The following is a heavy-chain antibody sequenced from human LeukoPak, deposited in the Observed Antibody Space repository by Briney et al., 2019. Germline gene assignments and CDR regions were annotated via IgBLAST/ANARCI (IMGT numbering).Heavy chain of an antibody. Sequence: SETLSLTCTVSGGSISSHYWSWIRQPPGKGLEWIGYIYYSGSTNYNPSLKSRVTISVDTSKNQFSLKLSSVTAADTAVYYCARELGGSYYDWFGPWGQGTLVTVSS. D-gene: IGHD1-26*01. CDR2: IYYSGST. CDR3: ARELGGSYYDWFGP. V-gene: IGHV4-59*11. CDR1: GGSISSHY. J-gene: IGHJ5*02.